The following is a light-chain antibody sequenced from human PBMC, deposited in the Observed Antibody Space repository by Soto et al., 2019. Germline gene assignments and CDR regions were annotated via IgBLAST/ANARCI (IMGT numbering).Light chain of an antibody. CDR3: SSYAGSLVV. Sequence: QSALTQPPPASGSPGQSVTISCTGTSSDVGGYNYVSWYQQHPGKAPKLMIYEVSKRPSGVPDRFSGSKSGNTASLTVSGLQAEDEADYYCSSYAGSLVVFGGGTKLTVL. V-gene: IGLV2-8*01. CDR2: EVS. J-gene: IGLJ2*01. CDR1: SSDVGGYNY.